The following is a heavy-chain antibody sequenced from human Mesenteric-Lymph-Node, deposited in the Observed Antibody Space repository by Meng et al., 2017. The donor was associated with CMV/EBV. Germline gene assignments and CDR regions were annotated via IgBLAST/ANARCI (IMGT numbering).Heavy chain of an antibody. CDR2: ISWNGGRI. J-gene: IGHJ4*02. D-gene: IGHD5-24*01. CDR1: GFTFDDYA. V-gene: IGHV3-9*01. Sequence: GGSLRLSCAASGFTFDDYAMHWVRQAPGKGLEWVSGISWNGGRIGYADSVKGRFTIARDNSKNTLYLQLNSLRVEDTAVYYCARESNYPYFDYWGRGTLVTVSS. CDR3: ARESNYPYFDY.